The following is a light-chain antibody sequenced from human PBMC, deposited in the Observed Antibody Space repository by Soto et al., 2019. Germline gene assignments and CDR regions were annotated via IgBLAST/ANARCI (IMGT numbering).Light chain of an antibody. CDR3: ISYTSSSTLVV. V-gene: IGLV2-14*01. CDR1: SSDVGGYNY. J-gene: IGLJ2*01. CDR2: DVS. Sequence: QSALTQPASVSGSPGQSITISCTGTSSDVGGYNYVSWYQQHPGKAPKLMIYDVSNRPSGVSNRFSGSKSGNTASLTISGLQAEDEADYSCISYTSSSTLVVFGGGTKVTVL.